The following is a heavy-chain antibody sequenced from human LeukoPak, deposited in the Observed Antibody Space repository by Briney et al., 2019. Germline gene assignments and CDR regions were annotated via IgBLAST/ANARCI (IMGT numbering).Heavy chain of an antibody. CDR3: ARDGYSGSDAL. CDR1: GGSLSTYY. CDR2: IYHSGST. V-gene: IGHV4-59*01. Sequence: SETLSLTCTVSGGSLSTYYWSWLRQPPGKGLEWIGYIYHSGSTNYNPSLKSRVTISVDTSQNQFSLNLSSATAADTAIYYCARDGYSGSDALWGQGTLVTVSS. D-gene: IGHD5-12*01. J-gene: IGHJ4*02.